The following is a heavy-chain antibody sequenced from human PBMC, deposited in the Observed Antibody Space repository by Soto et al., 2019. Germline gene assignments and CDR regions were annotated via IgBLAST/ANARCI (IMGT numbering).Heavy chain of an antibody. CDR2: IIPSIGVI. D-gene: IGHD3-22*01. V-gene: IGHV1-69*04. CDR3: AREGDMKFHSDSSDEPGY. J-gene: IGHJ4*02. CDR1: GGTFSSFV. Sequence: SVKVSCKASGGTFSSFVISWVRQAPGQGLEWMGRIIPSIGVINYAQKFQGRVTITADTSTSTAYMELSSLRSDDTAVYYCAREGDMKFHSDSSDEPGYWGQGTLVTVSS.